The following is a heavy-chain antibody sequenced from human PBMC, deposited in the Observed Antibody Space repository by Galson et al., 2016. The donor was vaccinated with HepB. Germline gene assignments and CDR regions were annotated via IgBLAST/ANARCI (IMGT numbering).Heavy chain of an antibody. J-gene: IGHJ4*02. CDR2: ISGNSGSM. V-gene: IGHV3-23*01. D-gene: IGHD1-26*01. CDR3: AKDPRLSTIATPDYFDY. Sequence: SLRLSCAASGFTFNTYAMSWVRQAPGKGLEWVSTISGNSGSMYYADSVKGRFSISRDNSKNTLYLQMDTLRAEDTAGYYCAKDPRLSTIATPDYFDYWGQGTLVTVSS. CDR1: GFTFNTYA.